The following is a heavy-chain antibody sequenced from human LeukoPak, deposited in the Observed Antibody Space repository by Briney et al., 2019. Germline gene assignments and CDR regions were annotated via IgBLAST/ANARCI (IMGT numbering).Heavy chain of an antibody. Sequence: SETLSLTCTVSGGSISSYYWSWIRQTPGKGLEWIGDIYYSGSTNYNPSLKSRVTMSVDTSKNQFSLRLSSVTAEDTAVYFCTRNSGRQDFWGQGTLVTVSS. CDR3: TRNSGRQDF. CDR1: GGSISSYY. V-gene: IGHV4-59*01. J-gene: IGHJ4*02. D-gene: IGHD1-26*01. CDR2: IYYSGST.